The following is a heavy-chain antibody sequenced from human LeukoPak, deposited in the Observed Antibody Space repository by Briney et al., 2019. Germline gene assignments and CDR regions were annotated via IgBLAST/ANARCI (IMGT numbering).Heavy chain of an antibody. Sequence: GGSLRLSCAASGFTFSSYSMNWVRQAPGKGLEWVSSISSSSSYIYYADSVKGRFTISRDNAKNSLYLQMNSLRAEDTAVYYCARISLEWQVEYYFDYWGQGTLVTVSS. CDR3: ARISLEWQVEYYFDY. CDR2: ISSSSSYI. V-gene: IGHV3-21*01. J-gene: IGHJ4*02. CDR1: GFTFSSYS. D-gene: IGHD6-19*01.